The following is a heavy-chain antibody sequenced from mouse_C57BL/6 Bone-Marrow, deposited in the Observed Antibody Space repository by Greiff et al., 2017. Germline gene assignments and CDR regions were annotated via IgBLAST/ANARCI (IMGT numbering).Heavy chain of an antibody. V-gene: IGHV1-53*01. J-gene: IGHJ3*01. CDR1: RFNIKDDY. CDR2: INPSNGGT. CDR3: ARGRLPAWFAY. Sequence: VQLQQSGAELVRPGASVKLSCTASRFNIKDDYMHWVKQRPEQGLEWIGNINPSNGGTNYNEKFKSKATLTVDKSSSTAYMQLSSLTSEDSAVYYCARGRLPAWFAYWGQGTLVTVSA. D-gene: IGHD2-2*01.